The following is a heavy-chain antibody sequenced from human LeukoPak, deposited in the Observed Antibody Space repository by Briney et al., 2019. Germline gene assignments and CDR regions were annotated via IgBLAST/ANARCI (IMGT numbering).Heavy chain of an antibody. V-gene: IGHV3-30-3*01. D-gene: IGHD3-22*01. CDR3: AKAAGYDSSGYPHHYYFDY. J-gene: IGHJ4*02. CDR1: GFTFSSYA. CDR2: ISYDGSNK. Sequence: GGSLRLSCAASGFTFSSYAMPWVRQAPGKGLEWVAVISYDGSNKYYADSAKGRFTTSRDNSKNTLYLQMNSLRAEDTAVYYCAKAAGYDSSGYPHHYYFDYWGQGTLVTVSS.